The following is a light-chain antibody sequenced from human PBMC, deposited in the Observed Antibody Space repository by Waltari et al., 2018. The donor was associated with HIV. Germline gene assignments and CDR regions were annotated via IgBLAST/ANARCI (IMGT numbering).Light chain of an antibody. V-gene: IGKV1-33*01. Sequence: DIQMTQPPSSLSASVGDRVTITCQASQDISNYLNWYQQKPGKAPKLLIYDASNLETGVPSRFSGSGSGTDFTFTISSLQPEDIATYYCQQYDNLPITFGQGTRLETK. CDR1: QDISNY. CDR3: QQYDNLPIT. CDR2: DAS. J-gene: IGKJ5*01.